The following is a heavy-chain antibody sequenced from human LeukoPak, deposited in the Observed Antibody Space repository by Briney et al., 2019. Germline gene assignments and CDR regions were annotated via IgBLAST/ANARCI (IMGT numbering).Heavy chain of an antibody. CDR1: GYTFAAYY. CDR3: ARDGGQSSGTPRL. V-gene: IGHV1-2*02. Sequence: ASVKVSCKASGYTFAAYYIHWVRQAPGQGLEWMGWINPSSGGTNYAQKFQGKFIMTMDTSISTAFLEMSRLTSDDTAVYFCARDGGQSSGTPRLWGQGTLVTVSS. J-gene: IGHJ4*02. D-gene: IGHD3-22*01. CDR2: INPSSGGT.